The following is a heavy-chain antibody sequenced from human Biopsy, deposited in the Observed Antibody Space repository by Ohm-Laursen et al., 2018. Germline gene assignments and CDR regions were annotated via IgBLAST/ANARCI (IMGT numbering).Heavy chain of an antibody. Sequence: SQTLSLTCTVTDGSISNIINYWGWIRQPLGKGLEWLGSIYHTGVTDYNPSLKSRFTISVDTSNNLFSLKLSSLTAADTAVYYCARHSFGSGRDFWGQGTLVTVSS. CDR1: DGSISNIINY. CDR2: IYHTGVT. D-gene: IGHD3-10*01. CDR3: ARHSFGSGRDF. V-gene: IGHV4-39*01. J-gene: IGHJ4*02.